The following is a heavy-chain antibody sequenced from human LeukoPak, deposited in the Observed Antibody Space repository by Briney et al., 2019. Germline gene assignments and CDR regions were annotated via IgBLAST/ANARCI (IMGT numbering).Heavy chain of an antibody. J-gene: IGHJ4*02. CDR3: ARVFSYDSRGSYYFDY. D-gene: IGHD3-22*01. CDR2: IIPIFGTA. CDR1: GGTFSSYA. Sequence: ASVKVSCKASGGTFSSYAISWVRQAPGQGLEWMGGIIPIFGTANYAQKFQGRVTITADESTSTAYMELSSLRSEDTAVYYCARVFSYDSRGSYYFDYWGQGTLVTVSS. V-gene: IGHV1-69*13.